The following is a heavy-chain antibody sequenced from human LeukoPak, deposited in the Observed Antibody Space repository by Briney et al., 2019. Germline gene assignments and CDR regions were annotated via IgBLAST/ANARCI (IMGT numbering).Heavy chain of an antibody. CDR3: ARVGYSYGRSLFYFDF. D-gene: IGHD5-18*01. J-gene: IGHJ4*02. CDR2: ISYDGSNK. CDR1: GFTFSSHG. Sequence: PGRSLRLSCAASGFTFSSHGMHWVRQAPGKGLEWVAVISYDGSNKYYADSVKGRFTISRDNSKNTLYLQMNSLRAEDTAVYYCARVGYSYGRSLFYFDFWGQGTLVTVSS. V-gene: IGHV3-30*03.